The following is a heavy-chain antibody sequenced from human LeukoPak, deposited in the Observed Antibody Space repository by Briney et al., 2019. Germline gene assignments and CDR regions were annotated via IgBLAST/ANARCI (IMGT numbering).Heavy chain of an antibody. Sequence: SETLSLTCTVSSGSISSGDYYWSWIRQPPGKGLEWIGYIYYSGSTYYNPSLKSRVTISVDTSKNQFSLKLSSVTAADTAVYYCAREVAAAGQTNWFDPWGQGTLVTVSS. CDR2: IYYSGST. V-gene: IGHV4-30-4*01. CDR1: SGSISSGDYY. D-gene: IGHD6-13*01. J-gene: IGHJ5*02. CDR3: AREVAAAGQTNWFDP.